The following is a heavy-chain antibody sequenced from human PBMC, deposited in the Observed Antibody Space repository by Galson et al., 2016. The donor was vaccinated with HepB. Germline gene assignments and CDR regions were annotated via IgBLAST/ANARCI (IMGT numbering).Heavy chain of an antibody. D-gene: IGHD1-26*01. Sequence: SLRLSCAASGFTFSNHAMSWVRQVPGEGLEWVSAISSSGAKTYYAGSVTGRFTISRDNSRNTVSLQMNSLRAEDTAVYYCAKEGIVSPSTVFDYWGQGALVTVAS. CDR2: ISSSGAKT. CDR3: AKEGIVSPSTVFDY. J-gene: IGHJ4*02. CDR1: GFTFSNHA. V-gene: IGHV3-23*01.